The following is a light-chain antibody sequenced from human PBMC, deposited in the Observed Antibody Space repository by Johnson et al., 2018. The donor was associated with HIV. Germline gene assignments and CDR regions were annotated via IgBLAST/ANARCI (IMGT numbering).Light chain of an antibody. CDR3: GTWDSSLGV. J-gene: IGLJ1*01. Sequence: QPVLTQPPSVSAAPGQKVTISCSGSSSNIGNNYASWYQQLPGTAPKILIHENNKRPSGIPDRFSGSKSGTSATLGITGLQTGDEADYYCGTWDSSLGVFGTGTKVTVL. V-gene: IGLV1-51*02. CDR2: ENN. CDR1: SSNIGNNY.